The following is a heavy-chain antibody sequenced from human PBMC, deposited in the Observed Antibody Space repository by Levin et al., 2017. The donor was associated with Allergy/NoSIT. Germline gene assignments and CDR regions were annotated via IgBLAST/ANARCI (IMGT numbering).Heavy chain of an antibody. CDR2: ISSSSSTI. CDR1: GFTFSSYS. D-gene: IGHD6-13*01. V-gene: IGHV3-48*01. Sequence: SCAASGFTFSSYSMNWVRQAPGKGLEWVSYISSSSSTIYYADSVKGRFTISRDNAKNSLYLQMNSLRAEDTAVYYCASLIAAAGQYYFDYWGQGTLVTVSS. CDR3: ASLIAAAGQYYFDY. J-gene: IGHJ4*02.